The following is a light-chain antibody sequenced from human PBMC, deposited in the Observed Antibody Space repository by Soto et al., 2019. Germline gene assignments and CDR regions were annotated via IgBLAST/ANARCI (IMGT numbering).Light chain of an antibody. J-gene: IGKJ2*01. CDR1: QSVFYTSNNKNY. CDR3: HQYDDGPYT. Sequence: DIVMTQSPDSLAVSLGERATINCKSSQSVFYTSNNKNYLAWYQHKPGQTPRLLIYDTSTRATGVPTRFSGSRSGTEFTLTISSLQSEDFAVYYCHQYDDGPYTFGQGTKVDIK. CDR2: DTS. V-gene: IGKV4-1*01.